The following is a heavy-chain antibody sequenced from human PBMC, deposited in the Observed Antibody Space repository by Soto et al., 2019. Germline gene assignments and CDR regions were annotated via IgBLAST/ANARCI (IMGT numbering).Heavy chain of an antibody. V-gene: IGHV4-34*01. CDR2: INHSGST. Sequence: SETLSLTCAVYGGSFSGYYWTWIRQSPGKGLEWIGDINHSGSTNYNPSLKSRITISVDTSKNQFSLKLRSVTAADPAVYFCARGIAATGPFPSCDSWGQGALVTVSS. J-gene: IGHJ4*02. D-gene: IGHD6-13*01. CDR3: ARGIAATGPFPSCDS. CDR1: GGSFSGYY.